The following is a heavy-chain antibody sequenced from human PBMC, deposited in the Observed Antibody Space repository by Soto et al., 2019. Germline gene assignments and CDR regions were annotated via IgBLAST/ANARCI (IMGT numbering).Heavy chain of an antibody. Sequence: GGSLRLSCAASGFTFSSYGMHWVRQAPGKGLEWVAVISYDGSNKYYADSVKGRFTISRDNSKNTLYLQMNSLRAEDTAVYYCAKDLAYSGSSHWGQGTLVTVSS. V-gene: IGHV3-30*18. J-gene: IGHJ4*02. CDR3: AKDLAYSGSSH. D-gene: IGHD6-6*01. CDR2: ISYDGSNK. CDR1: GFTFSSYG.